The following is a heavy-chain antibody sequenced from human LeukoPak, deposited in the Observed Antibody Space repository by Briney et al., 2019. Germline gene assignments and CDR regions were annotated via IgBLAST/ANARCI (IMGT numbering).Heavy chain of an antibody. J-gene: IGHJ6*02. V-gene: IGHV1-2*02. CDR1: GYTFTGYY. CDR2: INPNSGGT. Sequence: ASVKVSCKASGYTFTGYYMHWVRQAPGQGLEWMGWINPNSGGTNYAQKFQGRVTMTRDTSISTAYMELSRLRSDDTAVYYCARDGNSGYGDFYYGMDVWGQGTTVTVSS. CDR3: ARDGNSGYGDFYYGMDV. D-gene: IGHD5-12*01.